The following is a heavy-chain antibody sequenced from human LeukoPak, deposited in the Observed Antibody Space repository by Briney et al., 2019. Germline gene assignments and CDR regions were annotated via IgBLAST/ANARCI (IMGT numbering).Heavy chain of an antibody. V-gene: IGHV1-69*04. D-gene: IGHD3-3*01. CDR1: GGTFSSYA. J-gene: IGHJ4*02. Sequence: SVKVSCKASGGTFSSYAISWVRQAPGRGLEWMGRIIPILGIANYAQKFQGRVTITADKSTSTAYMELSSLRSEDTAVYYCARGKGVVIPFDYWGQGTLVTVSS. CDR2: IIPILGIA. CDR3: ARGKGVVIPFDY.